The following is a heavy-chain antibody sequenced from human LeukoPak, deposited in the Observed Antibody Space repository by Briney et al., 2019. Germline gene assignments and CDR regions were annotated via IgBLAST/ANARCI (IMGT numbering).Heavy chain of an antibody. J-gene: IGHJ4*02. V-gene: IGHV3-20*04. Sequence: GGPLRLSCAASGFTFDDHGMSWVRQAPGKGLEWVSALNWNGDNTGYADSVKGRFTISRDNAKRSLYLQMNSLTAEDTAFYYCAREEGPYFDCWGQGTLVTVSS. CDR1: GFTFDDHG. CDR2: LNWNGDNT. CDR3: AREEGPYFDC.